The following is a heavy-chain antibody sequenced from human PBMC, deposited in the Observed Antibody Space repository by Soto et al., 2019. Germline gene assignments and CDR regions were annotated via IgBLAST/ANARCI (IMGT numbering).Heavy chain of an antibody. V-gene: IGHV3-73*01. CDR3: TRDSPEGSGSYYID. CDR2: IRTKPNDYAT. D-gene: IGHD3-10*01. CDR1: GFTFSGSA. Sequence: GGSLRLSCAASGFTFSGSAIHWVRQASGKGLEWVGRIRTKPNDYATHAASLKGRFTISRDDSKNMAYLQMDGLKTEDTAVYYCTRDSPEGSGSYYIDWGQGTLLTVSS. J-gene: IGHJ4*02.